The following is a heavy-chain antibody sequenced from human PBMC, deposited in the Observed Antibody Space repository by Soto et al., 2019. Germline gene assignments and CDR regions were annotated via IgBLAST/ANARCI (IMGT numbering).Heavy chain of an antibody. D-gene: IGHD3-16*01. V-gene: IGHV1-46*01. Sequence: QVQLVQSGAELKKPGASVKVSCRASGHTLTSYYMHWVLQAPGQGVEWMGILYPSVGTTKYARKCQGRISMTRDKSTGTAYMELNSLIYEDTAVYYCATDGGAAGFDSWGQGTLVTVSS. CDR1: GHTLTSYY. CDR3: ATDGGAAGFDS. J-gene: IGHJ4*02. CDR2: LYPSVGTT.